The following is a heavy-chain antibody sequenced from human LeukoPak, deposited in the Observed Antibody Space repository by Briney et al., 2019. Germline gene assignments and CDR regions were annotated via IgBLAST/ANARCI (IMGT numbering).Heavy chain of an antibody. D-gene: IGHD2-8*02. CDR3: AREITGGSDI. J-gene: IGHJ3*02. CDR1: GFSFNNYF. CDR2: IRYDASEK. V-gene: IGHV3-30*03. Sequence: GGSLRLPCAASGFSFNNYFMHGVRQAPGKGLEWVAVIRYDASEKYYADSVKGRFTISRDNPKNTLYLQMNSLRAGDTALYYCAREITGGSDIWGPGTTVIVSS.